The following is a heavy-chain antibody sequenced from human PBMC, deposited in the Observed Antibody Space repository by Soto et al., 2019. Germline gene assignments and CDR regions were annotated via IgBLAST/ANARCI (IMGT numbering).Heavy chain of an antibody. CDR1: GGSISSYY. CDR2: IYYSGST. Sequence: ASETLSLTCTVSGGSISSYYWSWIRQPPGKGLEWIGYIYYSGSTNYNPSLKSRVTISVDTSKNQFSLKLSSVTAADTAVYYCARVNCGGDCSFFDYWGQGTLVTVSS. J-gene: IGHJ4*02. D-gene: IGHD2-21*02. V-gene: IGHV4-59*01. CDR3: ARVNCGGDCSFFDY.